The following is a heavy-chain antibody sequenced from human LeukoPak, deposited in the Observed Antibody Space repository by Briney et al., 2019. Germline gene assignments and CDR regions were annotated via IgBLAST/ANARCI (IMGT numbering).Heavy chain of an antibody. Sequence: PGGSLRLSCAASGFTFSSYAMSWVRQAPGKGLEWVSAISGSGGSTYYADSVKGRFTISRDNAKNSLYLQMNSLRAEDTAVYYCARVRDCSSTSCNGFFDYWGQGTLVTVSS. CDR2: ISGSGGST. V-gene: IGHV3-23*01. J-gene: IGHJ4*02. D-gene: IGHD2-2*01. CDR1: GFTFSSYA. CDR3: ARVRDCSSTSCNGFFDY.